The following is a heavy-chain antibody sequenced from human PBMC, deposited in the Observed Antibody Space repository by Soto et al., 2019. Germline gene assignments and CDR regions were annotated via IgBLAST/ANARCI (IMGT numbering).Heavy chain of an antibody. J-gene: IGHJ4*02. V-gene: IGHV3-23*01. CDR3: AKDRGVVVPAAIYFDY. CDR1: GFTFSSYA. Sequence: GGSLRLSCAASGFTFSSYAMSWVRQAPGKGLEWVSAISGSGGSTYYADSVKGRFTISRDNSKNTLYLQMNSLRAEDTAVYYCAKDRGVVVPAAIYFDYWGQGTLVTVSS. CDR2: ISGSGGST. D-gene: IGHD2-2*01.